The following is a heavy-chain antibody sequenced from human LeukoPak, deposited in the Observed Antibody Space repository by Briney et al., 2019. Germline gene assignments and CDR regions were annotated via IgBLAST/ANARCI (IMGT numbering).Heavy chain of an antibody. CDR1: GGSISSGGYY. J-gene: IGHJ4*02. Sequence: KTSETLSLTCTVSGGSISSGGYYWSWIRQHPGKGLEWIGYIYYSGSTYYNPSLKSRVTISVDTSKNQFSLKLSSVTAADTAVYYCARVYRYSGPDDYWGQGTLVTVSS. CDR2: IYYSGST. CDR3: ARVYRYSGPDDY. V-gene: IGHV4-31*03. D-gene: IGHD1-26*01.